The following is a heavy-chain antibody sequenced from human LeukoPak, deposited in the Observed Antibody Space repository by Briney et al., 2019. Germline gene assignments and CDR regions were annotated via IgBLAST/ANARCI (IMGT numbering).Heavy chain of an antibody. CDR2: IIPIFGTA. V-gene: IGHV1-69*01. D-gene: IGHD3-10*01. Sequence: SVEVSCKASGGTFSSYAISWVRQAPGQGLEWMGGIIPIFGTANYAQKFQGRVTITADESTSTAYMELSSLKSEDTAVYYCARAHYYGSGSSLVDYWGQGTLVTVSS. CDR1: GGTFSSYA. J-gene: IGHJ4*02. CDR3: ARAHYYGSGSSLVDY.